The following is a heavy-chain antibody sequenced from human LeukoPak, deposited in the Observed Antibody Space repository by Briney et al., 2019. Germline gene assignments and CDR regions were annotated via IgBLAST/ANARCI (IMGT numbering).Heavy chain of an antibody. J-gene: IGHJ6*02. CDR1: GFTFSSYG. Sequence: PGGSLRLSCAASGFTFSSYGMHWVRQAPGKGLEWVAVISYDGSNKYYADSVKGRFTISRDNSKNTLYLQMNSLRAEDTAVYYCAKGDTAMVNYYYYSMDVWGQGTTVTVSS. CDR3: AKGDTAMVNYYYYSMDV. V-gene: IGHV3-30*18. D-gene: IGHD5-18*01. CDR2: ISYDGSNK.